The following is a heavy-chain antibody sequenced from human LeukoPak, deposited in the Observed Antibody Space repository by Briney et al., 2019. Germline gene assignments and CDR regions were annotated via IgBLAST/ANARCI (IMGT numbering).Heavy chain of an antibody. J-gene: IGHJ5*02. D-gene: IGHD1-1*01. CDR1: GDSVSSNSDA. V-gene: IGHV6-1*01. CDR3: ARDGVQLEPHTGNWFDP. Sequence: SQTLSLTCAISGDSVSSNSDAWNWIRQSPSRGLEWLGRTYYRSKWYNDYAVSVKSRITINPDTSKNQFSLQLNSVTPEDTAVYYCARDGVQLEPHTGNWFDPWGQGTLVTVSS. CDR2: TYYRSKWYN.